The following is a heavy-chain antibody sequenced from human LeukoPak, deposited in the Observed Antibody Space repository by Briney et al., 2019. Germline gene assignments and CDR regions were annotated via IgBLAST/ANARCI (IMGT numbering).Heavy chain of an antibody. CDR3: ARSVAMGVLGYYGMDV. Sequence: GGSLRLSCAASGFAFSNYDMRWVRQATGKGLEWVSAIGTAGDTYYPGSVQGRFTIHRENAKNSLYLQMNSLRAGDTAVYYCARSVAMGVLGYYGMDVWGQGTTVTVSS. V-gene: IGHV3-13*01. D-gene: IGHD2-8*01. J-gene: IGHJ6*02. CDR2: IGTAGDT. CDR1: GFAFSNYD.